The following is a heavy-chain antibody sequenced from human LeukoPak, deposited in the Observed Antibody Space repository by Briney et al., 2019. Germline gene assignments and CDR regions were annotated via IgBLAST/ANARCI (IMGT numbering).Heavy chain of an antibody. V-gene: IGHV1-18*01. Sequence: ASVKVSCKASGYTFTSYGISWVRQAPGQGLEWMGWISAYNGNTNYARKLQGRVTMTTDTSTSTAYMELRSLRSDDTAVYYCAREGRVGFWSGYYIGSMDVWGKGTTVTISS. CDR3: AREGRVGFWSGYYIGSMDV. J-gene: IGHJ6*03. D-gene: IGHD3-3*01. CDR1: GYTFTSYG. CDR2: ISAYNGNT.